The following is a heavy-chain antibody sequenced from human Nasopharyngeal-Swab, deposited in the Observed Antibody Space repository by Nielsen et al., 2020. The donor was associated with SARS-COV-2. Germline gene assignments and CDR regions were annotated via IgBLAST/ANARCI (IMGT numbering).Heavy chain of an antibody. D-gene: IGHD5-12*01. CDR3: ARDLSRYGFDP. Sequence: SETLSLTCAVYGGSFSGYYWSWIRQPPGKGLEWIGSIYYSGSTYYNPSLKSRVTISVDTSKNQFSLKLSSVTPEDTAVYYCARDLSRYGFDPWGQGTLVTVSS. CDR2: IYYSGST. J-gene: IGHJ5*02. V-gene: IGHV4-34*01. CDR1: GGSFSGYY.